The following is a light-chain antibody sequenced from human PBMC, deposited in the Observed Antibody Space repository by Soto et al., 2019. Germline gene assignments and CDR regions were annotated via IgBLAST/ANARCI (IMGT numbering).Light chain of an antibody. Sequence: QSALTQPASVSGSPGQSIAISCTGSSSDIGIYKYVSWYQQHPGKVPKLIIYEVTNRPSGVSNRFSGSKSGNTASLTISGLQAEDEVDYYCSSYTTSSTRVFGPGTKVTVL. J-gene: IGLJ1*01. CDR2: EVT. CDR3: SSYTTSSTRV. V-gene: IGLV2-14*01. CDR1: SSDIGIYKY.